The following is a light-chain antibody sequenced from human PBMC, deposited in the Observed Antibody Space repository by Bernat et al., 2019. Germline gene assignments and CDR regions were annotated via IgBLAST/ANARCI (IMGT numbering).Light chain of an antibody. Sequence: QSVLTQPPSVSGAPGQRVTISCVGSSSNIGAGYDVHWYQQLPGTAPKLLIYVNNTRPSGVPDRFSASKSGTAASLAITGLQAEDEADYYCHSYDTRLSGSVFGGGTKLTV. V-gene: IGLV1-40*01. CDR2: VNN. J-gene: IGLJ2*01. CDR1: SSNIGAGYD. CDR3: HSYDTRLSGSV.